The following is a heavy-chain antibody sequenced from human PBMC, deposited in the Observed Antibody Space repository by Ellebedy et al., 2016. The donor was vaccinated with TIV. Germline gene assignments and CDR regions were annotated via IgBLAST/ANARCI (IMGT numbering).Heavy chain of an antibody. CDR2: VWYDGRNK. D-gene: IGHD3-16*01. V-gene: IGHV3-33*01. CDR3: ARDWGPVQDGMDV. CDR1: GFTLSSYG. J-gene: IGHJ6*02. Sequence: GESLKISCAVSGFTLSSYGLHWVRQAPGKGLEWLGVVWYDGRNKYYADSVTGRFTISRDDSKNTLYLQMDSLRAEDTAVYYGARDWGPVQDGMDVWGQGTTVTVSS.